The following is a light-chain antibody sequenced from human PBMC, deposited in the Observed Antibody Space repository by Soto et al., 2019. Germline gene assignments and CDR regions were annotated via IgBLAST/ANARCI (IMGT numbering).Light chain of an antibody. V-gene: IGKV3-20*01. CDR2: GTS. CDR1: QTISSNN. J-gene: IGKJ1*01. CDR3: QQYGSWT. Sequence: EIVLTQSPGTLSVSPGERATLSCRASQTISSNNLAWYQQKPGQAPSLLIYGTSSRATGIPDRLSGSGSGTDFTLTISRLEPEDSAIYYCQQYGSWTFGQGTKVESK.